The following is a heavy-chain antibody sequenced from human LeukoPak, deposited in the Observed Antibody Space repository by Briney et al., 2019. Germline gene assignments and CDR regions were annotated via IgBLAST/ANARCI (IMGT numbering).Heavy chain of an antibody. CDR2: INAYNGNT. CDR3: AREERYCSSTRCYVGKGNDY. V-gene: IGHV1-18*01. Sequence: ASVKVSCKASGYTFARYGISWVRQAPGQGLEYMGWINAYNGNTYYAQRLQDRIIMTTDAATSTAYMELRSLRSDDTAVYFCAREERYCSSTRCYVGKGNDYWGQGTLVTVSS. CDR1: GYTFARYG. D-gene: IGHD2-2*01. J-gene: IGHJ4*02.